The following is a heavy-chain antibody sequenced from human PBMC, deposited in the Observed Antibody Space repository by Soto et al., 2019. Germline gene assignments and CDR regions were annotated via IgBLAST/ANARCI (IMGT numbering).Heavy chain of an antibody. CDR1: GFTFSSYA. Sequence: EVQLLESGGGLVQPGGSLRLSCAASGFTFSSYAMSWVRQAPGKGLEWVSAISASDGSTYYADSVKGRFTISRDNSKNTLYLPMNSLRAEDTAVYYCLQRPPFDPWGQGTLVTVSS. V-gene: IGHV3-23*01. CDR3: LQRPPFDP. D-gene: IGHD6-25*01. J-gene: IGHJ5*02. CDR2: ISASDGST.